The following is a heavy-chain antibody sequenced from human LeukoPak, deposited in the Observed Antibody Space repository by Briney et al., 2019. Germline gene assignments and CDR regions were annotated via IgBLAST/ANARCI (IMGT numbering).Heavy chain of an antibody. D-gene: IGHD3-22*01. V-gene: IGHV4-4*02. CDR3: ASAPIVVPGVIAFDI. CDR1: GGSISSSNW. Sequence: PSEKLSLTCAVSGGSISSSNWWSWVRQPPGKGLEWIGEIYHSGSTNYNPSLKSLVTISVVTSKNQFSLKLSSVTAADTAVYYCASAPIVVPGVIAFDIWGQGTMVTVSS. CDR2: IYHSGST. J-gene: IGHJ3*02.